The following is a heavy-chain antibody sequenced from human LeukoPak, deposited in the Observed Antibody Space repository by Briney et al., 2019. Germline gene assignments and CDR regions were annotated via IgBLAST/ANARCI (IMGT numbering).Heavy chain of an antibody. V-gene: IGHV1-69*04. CDR3: ARPYGDYYYYYGMDV. J-gene: IGHJ6*02. CDR1: GGTFSSYA. D-gene: IGHD4-17*01. CDR2: IIPILGIA. Sequence: GASVKVSCKASGGTFSSYATSWVRQAPGQGLEWMGRIIPILGIANYAQKFQGRVTITADKSTSTAYMELSSLRSEDTAVYYCARPYGDYYYYYGMDVWGQGTTVTVSS.